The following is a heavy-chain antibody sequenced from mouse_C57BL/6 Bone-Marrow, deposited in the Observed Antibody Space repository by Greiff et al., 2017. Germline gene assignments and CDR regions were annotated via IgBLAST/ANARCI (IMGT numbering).Heavy chain of an antibody. Sequence: EVKLMESGPELVKPGASVKISCKASGYSFTGYYMNWVKQSPEKSLEWIGEINPSTGGTTYNQKFKAKATLTVDKSSSTAYMQLKSLTSEDSAVYYCARSLYYGYFDYWGQGTTLTVSS. CDR1: GYSFTGYY. V-gene: IGHV1-42*01. CDR2: INPSTGGT. CDR3: ARSLYYGYFDY. D-gene: IGHD1-1*01. J-gene: IGHJ2*01.